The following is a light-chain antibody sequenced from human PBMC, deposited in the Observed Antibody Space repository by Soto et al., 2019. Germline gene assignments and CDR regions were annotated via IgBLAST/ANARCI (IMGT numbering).Light chain of an antibody. J-gene: IGKJ3*01. V-gene: IGKV3-15*01. CDR1: QSVSSN. Sequence: EIVMTQSPATLSVSPGERATLSCRASQSVSSNLAWYQQKPGQAPRLLIYGASTRATGIPARFSVSGSGTEFTRTIICLQSEDFAVYYCQQYNNWPITYGPGTKVDIK. CDR3: QQYNNWPIT. CDR2: GAS.